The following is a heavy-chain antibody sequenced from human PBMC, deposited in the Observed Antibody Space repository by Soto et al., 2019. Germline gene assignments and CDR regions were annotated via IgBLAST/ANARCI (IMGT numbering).Heavy chain of an antibody. J-gene: IGHJ4*02. CDR2: IIPIFGTA. D-gene: IGHD3-10*01. CDR3: ARSVQQYGSGDSGSDS. CDR1: GGTFSSYA. V-gene: IGHV1-69*12. Sequence: QVQLVQSGAEVKKPGSSVKVSCKASGGTFSSYAISWVRQAPGQGLEWMGGIIPIFGTANYAQKFQGRVTITADESTSTDYMELSSLRSEDTAVYYCARSVQQYGSGDSGSDSWGQGTLVTVSS.